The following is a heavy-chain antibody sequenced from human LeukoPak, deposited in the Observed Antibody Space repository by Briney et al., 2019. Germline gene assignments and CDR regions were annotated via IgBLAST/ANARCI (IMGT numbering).Heavy chain of an antibody. CDR3: ARVGATHFDY. V-gene: IGHV4-39*01. Sequence: PSETLSLTCTVSGDSISSNTYYWDWIRQPPGKGLEWIGNFYYTGSTYYNPSLKSRAAISVDTSKNQFSLRLSSVTAADTAVYYCARVGATHFDYWGQGTLVTVFS. CDR1: GDSISSNTYY. D-gene: IGHD1-26*01. J-gene: IGHJ4*02. CDR2: FYYTGST.